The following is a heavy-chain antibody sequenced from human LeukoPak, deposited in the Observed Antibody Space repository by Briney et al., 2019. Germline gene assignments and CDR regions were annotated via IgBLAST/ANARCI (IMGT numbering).Heavy chain of an antibody. CDR3: ARGYGSGSYYYYGMDV. V-gene: IGHV4-59*01. D-gene: IGHD3-10*01. Sequence: KTSETLSLTCAVYGGSFSGYYWSWIRQPPGKGLECIGYIYYSGSTNYSPSLKSRVTISVDTSKNQFSLKLSSVTAADTAVYYCARGYGSGSYYYYGMDVWGQGTTVTVSS. CDR1: GGSFSGYY. J-gene: IGHJ6*02. CDR2: IYYSGST.